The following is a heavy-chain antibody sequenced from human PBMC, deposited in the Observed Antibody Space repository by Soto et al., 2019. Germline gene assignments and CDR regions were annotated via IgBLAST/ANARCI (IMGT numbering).Heavy chain of an antibody. J-gene: IGHJ4*02. Sequence: PSETLSLTCTVSGGSISSGNYYWSWIRQPPGKGLEWIGFISYSGTTHYSASLRSRVSISVDTSKNQFSLDLSSVTAEDTATYYCAKLPSSGFYYFDYWGQGTLVTVS. CDR2: ISYSGTT. V-gene: IGHV4-30-4*01. D-gene: IGHD3-22*01. CDR1: GGSISSGNYY. CDR3: AKLPSSGFYYFDY.